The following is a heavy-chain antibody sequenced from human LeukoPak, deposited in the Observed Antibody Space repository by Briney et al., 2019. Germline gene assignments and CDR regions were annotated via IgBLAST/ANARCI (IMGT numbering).Heavy chain of an antibody. Sequence: GGSLRLSCAASGFTLDDYAMHWVRQAPGKGLEWVSLISWDGGSTYYADSVKGRFTISRDNSKNSLYLQMNSLRAEDTALYYCAKSGSSWSGVYYYYYMDVWGKGTTVTVSS. D-gene: IGHD6-13*01. CDR2: ISWDGGST. V-gene: IGHV3-43D*03. CDR1: GFTLDDYA. J-gene: IGHJ6*03. CDR3: AKSGSSWSGVYYYYYMDV.